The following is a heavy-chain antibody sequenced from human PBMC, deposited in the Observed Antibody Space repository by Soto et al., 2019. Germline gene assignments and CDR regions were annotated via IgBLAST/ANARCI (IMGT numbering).Heavy chain of an antibody. CDR3: ARFQQLANFDY. Sequence: GGSLRLSCAASGFTFSSYAMSWVRQAPGKGLEWVSAVSGSGGSTYYTDSVKGRFTISRDNSKNTLYLQMNSLRAEDTAVYYCARFQQLANFDYWGQGTLVTVSS. CDR1: GFTFSSYA. CDR2: VSGSGGST. J-gene: IGHJ4*02. D-gene: IGHD6-13*01. V-gene: IGHV3-23*01.